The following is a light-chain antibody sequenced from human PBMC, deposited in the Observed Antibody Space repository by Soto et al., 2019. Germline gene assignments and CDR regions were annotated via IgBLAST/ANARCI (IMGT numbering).Light chain of an antibody. CDR1: QGISSY. CDR2: AAS. CDR3: QQSYSTPGT. J-gene: IGKJ3*01. Sequence: DTQLNQSHSFLTPSVGDRITHTHRASQGISSYLAWYQQKPGKAPKLLIYAASRLQSGVSSRFSGSESGTDFTLTISSLQPEDFATYYCQQSYSTPGTFGPGTKVDI. V-gene: IGKV1-39*01.